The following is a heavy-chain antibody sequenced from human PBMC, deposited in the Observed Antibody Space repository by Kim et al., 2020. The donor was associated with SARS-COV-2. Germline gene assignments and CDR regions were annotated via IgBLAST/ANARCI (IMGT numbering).Heavy chain of an antibody. V-gene: IGHV4-39*01. D-gene: IGHD3-10*01. J-gene: IGHJ3*02. CDR1: GGSISSSSYY. Sequence: SETLSLTCTVSGGSISSSSYYWGWIRQPPGKGLEWIGSIYYSGSTYYNPSLKSRVTISVDTSKNQFSLKLSSVTAADTAVYYCARRGALTLYYYGSGSYYNDAFDIWGQGTMVTVSS. CDR2: IYYSGST. CDR3: ARRGALTLYYYGSGSYYNDAFDI.